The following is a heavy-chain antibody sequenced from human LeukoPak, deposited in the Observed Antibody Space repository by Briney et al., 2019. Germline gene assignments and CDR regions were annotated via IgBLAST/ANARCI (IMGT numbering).Heavy chain of an antibody. J-gene: IGHJ5*02. V-gene: IGHV4-39*01. D-gene: IGHD3-10*01. Sequence: PSETLSLTXTVSGGSISSSSYYWGWIRQPPGKGLEWIGSIYYSGSTYYNPSLKSRVTISVDTSKNQFSLKLSSVTAADTAVYYCARQRWFGELYPDLFDPWGQGTLVTVSS. CDR1: GGSISSSSYY. CDR3: ARQRWFGELYPDLFDP. CDR2: IYYSGST.